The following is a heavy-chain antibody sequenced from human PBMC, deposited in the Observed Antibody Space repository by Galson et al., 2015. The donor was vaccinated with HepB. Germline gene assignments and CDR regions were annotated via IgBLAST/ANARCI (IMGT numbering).Heavy chain of an antibody. Sequence: SLRLSCAASGFTFSHAWMSWVRQAPGKGLDYIGRIKSKADGGTTEYAAPVKGRFTISRDDSQNTLYLQMNNLNTEDTAVYYCTREWNSIQYWGQGALVTVSS. CDR1: GFTFSHAW. CDR3: TREWNSIQY. CDR2: IKSKADGGTT. D-gene: IGHD1-7*01. V-gene: IGHV3-15*01. J-gene: IGHJ4*02.